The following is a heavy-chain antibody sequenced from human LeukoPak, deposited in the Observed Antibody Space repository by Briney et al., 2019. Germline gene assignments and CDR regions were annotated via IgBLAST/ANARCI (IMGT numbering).Heavy chain of an antibody. CDR3: ARVGREVTTGYFDD. J-gene: IGHJ4*02. D-gene: IGHD2-21*02. CDR1: GFSCSTYE. Sequence: PGGSLRLSCVASGFSCSTYEMNWVRQAPGKGLEWVAYISTSGSSVYYADSLKGRFTVSRDNAKSSLFLQVDSLTVADTAVYYCARVGREVTTGYFDDWGQGTLVAVSS. CDR2: ISTSGSSV. V-gene: IGHV3-48*03.